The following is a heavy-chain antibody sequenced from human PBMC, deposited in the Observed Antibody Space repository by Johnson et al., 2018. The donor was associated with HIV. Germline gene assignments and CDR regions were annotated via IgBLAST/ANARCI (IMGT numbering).Heavy chain of an antibody. J-gene: IGHJ3*02. Sequence: VQLVESGRGVVRPGGSLRLSCAASGFTFSNAWMSWVRQAPGKGLEWVGRIKSKTDGGTTDYAAPVKGRFTISRDDSKNTLYLQMNSLKTEETAVYYCTTALLAPDAFDIWGQGTMVTVSS. CDR3: TTALLAPDAFDI. CDR2: IKSKTDGGTT. CDR1: GFTFSNAW. V-gene: IGHV3-15*01. D-gene: IGHD2-15*01.